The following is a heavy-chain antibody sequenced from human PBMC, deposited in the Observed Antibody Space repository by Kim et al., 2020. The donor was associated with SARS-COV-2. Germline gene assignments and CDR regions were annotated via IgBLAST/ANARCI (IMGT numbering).Heavy chain of an antibody. CDR3: ASPNYYDSSGPPASYYYYGMDV. Sequence: GGSLRLSCAASGFTFSSYAMHWVRQAPGKGLEWVAVISYDGSNKYYVDSVKGRFTISRDNSKNTLYLQMNSLRAEDTAVYYCASPNYYDSSGPPASYYYYGMDVWGQGTTVTVSS. J-gene: IGHJ6*02. CDR1: GFTFSSYA. CDR2: ISYDGSNK. D-gene: IGHD3-22*01. V-gene: IGHV3-30*04.